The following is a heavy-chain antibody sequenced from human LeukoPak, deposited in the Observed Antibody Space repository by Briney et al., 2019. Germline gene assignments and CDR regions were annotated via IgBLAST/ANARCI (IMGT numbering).Heavy chain of an antibody. D-gene: IGHD2-21*02. CDR2: VHYSGST. CDR3: ARHGHHGDHDY. Sequence: SETLSLTCTVSGGSISNSYYWGWIRQPPGNGLEWIGSVHYSGSTSYNPSLKSRVTISVDTSKNQFSLKLTSVTAADTAVYYCARHGHHGDHDYWGQGTLVTVPS. J-gene: IGHJ4*02. CDR1: GGSISNSYY. V-gene: IGHV4-39*01.